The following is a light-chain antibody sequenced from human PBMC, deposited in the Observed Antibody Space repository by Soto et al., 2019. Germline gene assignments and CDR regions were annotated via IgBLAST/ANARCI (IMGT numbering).Light chain of an antibody. CDR3: QQNAIIPPWT. CDR1: RSVSRS. V-gene: IGKV1-39*01. Sequence: DIQMTQSPSSLSASVGDRVIITCRASRSVSRSLNWYQQKTGQAPKLLIYAASTLHSGVPSRFSGSGSGTEFTLTISSLQPEDFATYYCQQNAIIPPWTFGQGAKVAI. CDR2: AAS. J-gene: IGKJ1*01.